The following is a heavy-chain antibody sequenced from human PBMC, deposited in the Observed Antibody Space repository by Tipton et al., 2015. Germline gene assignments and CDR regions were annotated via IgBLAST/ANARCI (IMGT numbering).Heavy chain of an antibody. CDR2: ISHSGNT. CDR3: ATLVDGYSRIP. D-gene: IGHD5-24*01. V-gene: IGHV4-38-2*01. Sequence: PGLVKPSETLSLTCAVSAYSISSDYYWGWIRQPPGKGLEWIGSISHSGNTYYNPSLKSRVTMSRDTSKNQFSLKVNSVTAADTAVYYCATLVDGYSRIPWGQGTRVTVSS. CDR1: AYSISSDYY. J-gene: IGHJ5*02.